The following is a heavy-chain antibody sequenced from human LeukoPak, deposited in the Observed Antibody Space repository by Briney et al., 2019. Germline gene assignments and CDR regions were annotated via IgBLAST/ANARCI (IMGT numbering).Heavy chain of an antibody. CDR1: GGTFSSYA. D-gene: IGHD5-12*01. J-gene: IGHJ4*02. CDR3: ARAGYSGYDSKFDY. Sequence: SVKVSCKASGGTFSSYAISWVRQAPGQGLEWMRGIIPIFGTANYAQKFQGRVTITTDESTSTAYMELSSLRSEDTAVYYCARAGYSGYDSKFDYWGQGTLVTVSS. V-gene: IGHV1-69*05. CDR2: IIPIFGTA.